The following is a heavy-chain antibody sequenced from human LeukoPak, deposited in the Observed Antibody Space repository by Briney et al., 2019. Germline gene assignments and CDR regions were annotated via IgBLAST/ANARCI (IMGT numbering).Heavy chain of an antibody. V-gene: IGHV3-23*01. J-gene: IGHJ4*02. D-gene: IGHD3-10*01. CDR2: ISGSGGST. CDR1: GFTFSSYA. Sequence: GGSLRLSCAASGFTFSSYAMSWVRQAPGKGLEWVSAISGSGGSTYYADSVKGRFTISRDNSKNTLYLQMNSLRAEDTAVYYCAKRGAITITTYYFDYWGQGTLVSVSS. CDR3: AKRGAITITTYYFDY.